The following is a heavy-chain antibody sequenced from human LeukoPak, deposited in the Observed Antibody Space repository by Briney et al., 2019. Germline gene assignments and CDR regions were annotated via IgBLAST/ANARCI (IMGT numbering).Heavy chain of an antibody. CDR3: AREGQEMATIRSYFDY. CDR2: IYYSGST. J-gene: IGHJ4*02. CDR1: GGYISSSSYY. D-gene: IGHD5-24*01. Sequence: SETLSLTCTVSGGYISSSSYYWGWIRQPPGKGLEWFGSIYYSGSTYYNPSLKSRVTISVDTSKNQFSLKLSSVTAADTAVYYCAREGQEMATIRSYFDYWGQGTLVTVSS. V-gene: IGHV4-39*07.